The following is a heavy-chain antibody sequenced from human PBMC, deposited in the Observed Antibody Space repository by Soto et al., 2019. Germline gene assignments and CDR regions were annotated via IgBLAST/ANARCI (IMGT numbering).Heavy chain of an antibody. Sequence: GGSLRLSCAASGFTFSSYAIHWVRQAPGKGLEWVAVISFHGNNKYYVDSVKGRFTISRDNSKNTVNLQMNSLRAEDTAVYYWAKHQGYDCYGSPWPADFWGQGTLVTVSS. CDR3: AKHQGYDCYGSPWPADF. J-gene: IGHJ4*02. V-gene: IGHV3-30*18. CDR1: GFTFSSYA. D-gene: IGHD5-12*01. CDR2: ISFHGNNK.